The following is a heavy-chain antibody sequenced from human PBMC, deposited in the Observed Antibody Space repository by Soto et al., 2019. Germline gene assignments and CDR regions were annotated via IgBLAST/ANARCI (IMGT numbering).Heavy chain of an antibody. J-gene: IGHJ6*02. V-gene: IGHV3-7*03. D-gene: IGHD4-4*01. CDR2: IKQDGSEK. CDR1: GFTFSSYW. Sequence: PGGSLRLSCAASGFTFSSYWMSWVRQAPGRGVEWVANIKQDGSEKYYVDSVKGRFTISRDNAKNSLYLQMNSLRAEDTAVYYCARDPIRINYRPYYYYYGMDVWGQGTTVTVSS. CDR3: ARDPIRINYRPYYYYYGMDV.